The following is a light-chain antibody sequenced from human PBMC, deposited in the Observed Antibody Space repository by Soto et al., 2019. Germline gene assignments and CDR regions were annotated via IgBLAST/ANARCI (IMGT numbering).Light chain of an antibody. J-gene: IGKJ1*01. Sequence: EIVLTQSPGTLSLSPGERATLSCRASQSVSSSYLAWYQQKPGQAPRLLIYGASSKDTGIPDRFSGSGSGKDFTLTISRLEPEDFAVDYCQQYGSSPVAFGQGTKVEIK. CDR3: QQYGSSPVA. V-gene: IGKV3-20*01. CDR2: GAS. CDR1: QSVSSSY.